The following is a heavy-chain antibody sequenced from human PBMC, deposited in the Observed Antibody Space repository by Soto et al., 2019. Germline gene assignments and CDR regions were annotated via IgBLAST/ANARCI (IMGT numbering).Heavy chain of an antibody. J-gene: IGHJ4*02. Sequence: QVQLQESGPGLVKPSQTLSLTCTVSGGSISSGGYYWSWIRQHPGKGLERIGYIYYSGSTYYNPSLKSRVTISVDTSKNQFSLKLSSVTAADTAVYYCARGGVVVVAAGYYFDYWGQGTLVTVSS. CDR1: GGSISSGGYY. D-gene: IGHD2-15*01. CDR3: ARGGVVVVAAGYYFDY. V-gene: IGHV4-31*03. CDR2: IYYSGST.